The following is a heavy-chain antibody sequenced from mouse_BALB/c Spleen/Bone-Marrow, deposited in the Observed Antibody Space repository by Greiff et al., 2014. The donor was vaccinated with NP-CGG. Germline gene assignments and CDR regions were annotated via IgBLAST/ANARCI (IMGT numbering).Heavy chain of an antibody. Sequence: VKLQESGAELMKPGASVKISCKATGYTFSTYWIEWVKQRPGHGLEWIGEILPGSGTTNYNEKFKGEATFTADTSSNTAYMQHNSLTSEDSAVNYCARLITTGGFAYWGQGTLVTVSA. J-gene: IGHJ3*01. CDR2: ILPGSGTT. CDR3: ARLITTGGFAY. CDR1: GYTFSTYW. V-gene: IGHV1-9*01. D-gene: IGHD2-4*01.